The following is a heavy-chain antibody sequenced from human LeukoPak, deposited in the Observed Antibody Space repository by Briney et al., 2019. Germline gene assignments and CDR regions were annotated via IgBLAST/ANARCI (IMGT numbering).Heavy chain of an antibody. CDR2: ISGSGGST. J-gene: IGHJ4*02. D-gene: IGHD1-26*01. Sequence: PGGSLRLSCAASGFTFSSYGVSWVRQAPGKGLEWVSAISGSGGSTYYADSVKGRFTISRDNSKNTLYLQMNSLRAEDTAVYYCARRSYYDLDYFDYWGQGTLVTVSS. CDR3: ARRSYYDLDYFDY. CDR1: GFTFSSYG. V-gene: IGHV3-23*01.